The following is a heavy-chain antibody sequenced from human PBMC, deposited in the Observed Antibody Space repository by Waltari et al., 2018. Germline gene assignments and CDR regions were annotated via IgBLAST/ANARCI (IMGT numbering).Heavy chain of an antibody. D-gene: IGHD4-17*01. V-gene: IGHV4-59*01. CDR1: GGSISSYY. CDR2: IYYSGST. J-gene: IGHJ4*02. CDR3: AQGYGGYYFDY. Sequence: QVQLQESGPGLVKPSETLSLTCTVSGGSISSYYWSWIRQPPGKGLEWIGYIYYSGSTNYNPPLKSRVTISVDTSKNQFSLKLSSVTAADTAVYYCAQGYGGYYFDYWGQGTLVTVSS.